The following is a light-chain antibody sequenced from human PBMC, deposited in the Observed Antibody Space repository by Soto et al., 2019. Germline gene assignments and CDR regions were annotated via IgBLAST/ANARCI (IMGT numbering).Light chain of an antibody. Sequence: DIQMTQSPSSLSASVGDRVTITCRASQSISSYLNWYQQKPGKAPKLLIYAASSLQSGVPSRFNGSGSGTNFTLTISSLQPEDFATYYCQQSYRTPRTFGQGTKVEIK. J-gene: IGKJ1*01. CDR2: AAS. CDR3: QQSYRTPRT. CDR1: QSISSY. V-gene: IGKV1-39*01.